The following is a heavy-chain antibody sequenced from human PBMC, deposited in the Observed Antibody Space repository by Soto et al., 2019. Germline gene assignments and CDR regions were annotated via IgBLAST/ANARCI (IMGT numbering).Heavy chain of an antibody. V-gene: IGHV3-23*01. D-gene: IGHD2-15*01. CDR2: ISGSGGST. Sequence: GGSLRLSCAASGFTFSSYAMSWVRQAPGKGLEWVSAISGSGGSTYYADSVKGRFTISRDNSKNTLYLQMNSLRAEDTAVCYCAKDGDIVVVVAATLYFDYWGQGTLVTVSS. CDR3: AKDGDIVVVVAATLYFDY. J-gene: IGHJ4*02. CDR1: GFTFSSYA.